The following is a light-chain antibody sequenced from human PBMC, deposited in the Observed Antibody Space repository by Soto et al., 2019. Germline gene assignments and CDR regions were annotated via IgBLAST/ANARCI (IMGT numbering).Light chain of an antibody. CDR2: DAS. CDR1: QDISKY. J-gene: IGKJ3*01. V-gene: IGKV1-33*01. CDR3: QQYLNLLS. Sequence: QMTQSPSSLSASVGDRVTITCQASQDISKYLNWYQQKPGKAPKLLIYDASNLETGVPSRFSGSGSGTDFTFTISSLQPEDIATYYCQQYLNLLSFGPGTKVDIK.